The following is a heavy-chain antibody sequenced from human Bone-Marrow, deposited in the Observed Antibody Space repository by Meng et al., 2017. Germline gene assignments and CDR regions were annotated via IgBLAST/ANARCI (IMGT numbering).Heavy chain of an antibody. D-gene: IGHD2-2*02. J-gene: IGHJ6*02. CDR3: ARELRCSSTSCYRGNYYYYGMDV. Sequence: ASVKVSCKASGYTFTSYYMHWVRQAPGQGLEWMGIINPSGGSTSYAQKFQGRVTMTRDTSTSTVCMELSSLRSEDTAVYYCARELRCSSTSCYRGNYYYYGMDVWGQGTTVTVSS. V-gene: IGHV1-46*01. CDR1: GYTFTSYY. CDR2: INPSGGST.